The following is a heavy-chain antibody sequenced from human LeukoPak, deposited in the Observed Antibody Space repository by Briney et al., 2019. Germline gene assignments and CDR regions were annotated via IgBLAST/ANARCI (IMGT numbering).Heavy chain of an antibody. Sequence: GGSLRLSCAASGFTVSNNYMSWVRQAPGKGLEWVSVIYSGGSTYYADSVKGRFTISRDNSKNTLYLQMNNLRAEDTAVYYCARDGGYGSGSFDYWGQGTLVTVSS. CDR3: ARDGGYGSGSFDY. D-gene: IGHD3-10*01. J-gene: IGHJ4*02. V-gene: IGHV3-66*01. CDR2: IYSGGST. CDR1: GFTVSNNY.